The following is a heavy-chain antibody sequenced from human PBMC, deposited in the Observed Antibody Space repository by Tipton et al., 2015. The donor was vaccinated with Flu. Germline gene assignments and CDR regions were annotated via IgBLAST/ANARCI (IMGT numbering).Heavy chain of an antibody. CDR2: IYYSGST. V-gene: IGHV4-39*01. J-gene: IGHJ4*02. CDR3: ARGRQWLRFDY. Sequence: TLSLTCTVSGGSISSSSYYWGWVRQPPGKGLEWIGTIYYSGSTFYNSSVRSRVTVSVDTSKNQFSLRLSSVTAADTAVYYCARGRQWLRFDYWGQGTLVTVSS. CDR1: GGSISSSSYY. D-gene: IGHD6-19*01.